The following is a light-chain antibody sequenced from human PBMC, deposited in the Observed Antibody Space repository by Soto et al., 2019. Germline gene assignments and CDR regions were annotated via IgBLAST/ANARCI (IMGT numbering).Light chain of an antibody. CDR1: LSVSSN. J-gene: IGKJ1*01. CDR3: LQYKNWPPWT. V-gene: IGKV3-15*01. Sequence: EIVMTQSPATLSVSPGERVTLSCRASLSVSSNLAWYQHKPGQAPRLLIYGASTRATGIPARFSGSGSGTEFTLPISSLQSEDFAVYYCLQYKNWPPWTFGQGTKVEIK. CDR2: GAS.